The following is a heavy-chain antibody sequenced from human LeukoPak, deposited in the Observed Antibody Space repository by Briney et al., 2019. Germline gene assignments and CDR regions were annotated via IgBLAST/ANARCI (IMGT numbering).Heavy chain of an antibody. D-gene: IGHD2-2*01. CDR1: GGPISSYY. CDR2: IYTSGST. J-gene: IGHJ6*03. Sequence: SETLSLTCTVSGGPISSYYWSWIRQPPGKGLEWIGYIYTSGSTNYNPSLKSRVTISVDTSKNQFSLKLSSVTAADTAVYYCARFWYEYCSSTSCPRYYYYYYYMDVWGKGTTVTVSS. CDR3: ARFWYEYCSSTSCPRYYYYYYYMDV. V-gene: IGHV4-4*09.